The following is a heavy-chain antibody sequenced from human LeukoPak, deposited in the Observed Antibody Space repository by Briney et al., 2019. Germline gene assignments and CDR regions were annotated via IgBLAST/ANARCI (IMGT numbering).Heavy chain of an antibody. CDR1: GYTFTSYD. CDR3: ARCVGVVGATSSDY. CDR2: INPNSGGT. J-gene: IGHJ4*02. D-gene: IGHD1-26*01. Sequence: ASVKVSCKASGYTFTSYDINWVRQATGQGLEWMGWINPNSGGTNYAQKFQGRVTMTGDTSISTAYMELSRLRSDDTAVYYCARCVGVVGATSSDYWGQGTLVTVSS. V-gene: IGHV1-2*02.